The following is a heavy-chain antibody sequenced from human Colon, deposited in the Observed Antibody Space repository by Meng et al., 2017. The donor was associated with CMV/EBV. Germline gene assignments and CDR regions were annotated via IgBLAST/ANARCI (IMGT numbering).Heavy chain of an antibody. J-gene: IGHJ4*02. CDR3: ARGSGSATDY. V-gene: IGHV3-49*04. CDR2: IRSNTYGGTT. CDR1: GFTFGDYA. D-gene: IGHD1-26*01. Sequence: GGSLRLSCIASGFTFGDYAMSWVRQPPGKGLEWIGFIRSNTYGGTTESAESVKGRFTISRDDSKSIAYLQMDSLKTEDTAVYYCARGSGSATDYWGQGTLVTVSS.